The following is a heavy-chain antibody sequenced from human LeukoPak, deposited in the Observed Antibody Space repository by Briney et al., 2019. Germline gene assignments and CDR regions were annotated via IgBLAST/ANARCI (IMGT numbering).Heavy chain of an antibody. CDR2: IYSSGST. CDR3: ARDRHGSGSAHSFDP. J-gene: IGHJ5*02. CDR1: GGSISSYY. Sequence: SETLSLTCAVSGGSISSYYWSWIRQPPGKGLEWIGCIYSSGSTNYNPSLKSRVTISVDTSKNQFSLKLSFVTAADTAVYYCARDRHGSGSAHSFDPWGQGTLVTVSS. D-gene: IGHD3-10*01. V-gene: IGHV4-59*01.